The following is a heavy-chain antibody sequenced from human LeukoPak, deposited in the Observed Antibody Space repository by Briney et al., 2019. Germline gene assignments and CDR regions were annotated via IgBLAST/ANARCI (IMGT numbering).Heavy chain of an antibody. D-gene: IGHD4-17*01. J-gene: IGHJ4*02. CDR2: ISYDGSNK. CDR1: GFTLSSYA. CDR3: ARDIGLGYYGDYVERSLSY. V-gene: IGHV3-30-3*01. Sequence: PGGSLRLSCAASGFTLSSYAMHWVRQAPGKGLEWVAVISYDGSNKYYADSVKGRFTISRDNSKNTLYPQMNSLRAEDTAVYYCARDIGLGYYGDYVERSLSYWGQGTLVTVSS.